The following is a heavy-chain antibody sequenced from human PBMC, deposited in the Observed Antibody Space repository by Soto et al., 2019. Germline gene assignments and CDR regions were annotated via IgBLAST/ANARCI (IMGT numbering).Heavy chain of an antibody. CDR3: ARYYPPFSYGSGPSDV. CDR1: GGSISNSY. D-gene: IGHD3-10*01. V-gene: IGHV4-59*08. Sequence: SETLSLTCTVSGGSISNSYWSWIRLSPGKGLEWIGYIYSSGSTNYNPSLESRVTISVDTSKNQFSLKLTSLIAADTAIYYCARYYPPFSYGSGPSDVWGQGTTVTVSS. CDR2: IYSSGST. J-gene: IGHJ6*02.